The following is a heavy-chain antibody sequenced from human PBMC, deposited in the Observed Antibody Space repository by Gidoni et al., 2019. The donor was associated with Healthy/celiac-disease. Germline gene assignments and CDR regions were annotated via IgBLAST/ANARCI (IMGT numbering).Heavy chain of an antibody. Sequence: EVQLVESGGGLVQTGGSLRLACAASGFTFSDHYMDWVRQAPGKGLEWVGRTRNKANSYTTEYAASVKGRFTISRDDSKNSLYLQMNSLKTEDTAVYYCARVAVADYYYYYMDVWGKGTTVTVSS. CDR2: TRNKANSYTT. CDR1: GFTFSDHY. J-gene: IGHJ6*03. D-gene: IGHD6-19*01. V-gene: IGHV3-72*01. CDR3: ARVAVADYYYYYMDV.